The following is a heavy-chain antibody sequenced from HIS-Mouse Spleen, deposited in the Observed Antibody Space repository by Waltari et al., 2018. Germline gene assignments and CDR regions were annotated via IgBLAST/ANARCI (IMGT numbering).Heavy chain of an antibody. CDR2: IYSGGST. CDR1: GFTVGSNY. V-gene: IGHV3-53*01. J-gene: IGHJ3*02. Sequence: EVQLVESGGGLIQPGGSLRLSCAAAGFTVGSNYISWIRQAPGKGLEWVSVIYSGGSTYYADSVKGRFTISRDNSKNTLYLQMNSLRAEDTAVYYCARHDLRAPDAFDIWGQGTMVTVSS. CDR3: ARHDLRAPDAFDI. D-gene: IGHD2-21*02.